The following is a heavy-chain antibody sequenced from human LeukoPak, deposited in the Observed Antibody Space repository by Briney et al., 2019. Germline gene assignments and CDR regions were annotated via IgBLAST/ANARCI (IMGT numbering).Heavy chain of an antibody. Sequence: ASVKVSCKASGYTFTGYYMHWVRQAPGQGLEWMGWINPNSGNTGYAQKFQGRVTITRNTSISTAYMELSSLRSEDTAVYYCARDKWEPRYAFDIWGQGTMVTVSS. D-gene: IGHD1-26*01. J-gene: IGHJ3*02. CDR1: GYTFTGYY. CDR2: INPNSGNT. CDR3: ARDKWEPRYAFDI. V-gene: IGHV1-8*03.